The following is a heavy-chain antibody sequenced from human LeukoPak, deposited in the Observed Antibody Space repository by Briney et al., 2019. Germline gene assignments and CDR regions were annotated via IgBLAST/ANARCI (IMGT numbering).Heavy chain of an antibody. CDR3: AREPKPWRGAGTGDY. J-gene: IGHJ4*02. V-gene: IGHV3-73*01. CDR2: IRSKVNRYAT. Sequence: GGSLRLSCAASGFTFSGSPIHWVRQASGKGLEWVGRIRSKVNRYATAYAASVKGRFTISRDDSENTAYLQMNSLRAEDTAVYYCAREPKPWRGAGTGDYWGQGTLVTVSS. D-gene: IGHD6-13*01. CDR1: GFTFSGSP.